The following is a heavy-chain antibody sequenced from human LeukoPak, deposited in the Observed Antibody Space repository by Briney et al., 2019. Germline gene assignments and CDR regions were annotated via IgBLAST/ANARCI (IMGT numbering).Heavy chain of an antibody. J-gene: IGHJ4*02. V-gene: IGHV3-23*01. CDR2: ISGSSGNT. Sequence: PGGSLRLSCAASGVTFSSYAMSWVRQAPGRGLECVSAISGSSGNTYYADSVKGRFTISRDNSKNTLYLQMNNLRAEDTALYYCAKDFDSYYDSTGYGASFSYWGQGTLVTVSS. D-gene: IGHD3-22*01. CDR3: AKDFDSYYDSTGYGASFSY. CDR1: GVTFSSYA.